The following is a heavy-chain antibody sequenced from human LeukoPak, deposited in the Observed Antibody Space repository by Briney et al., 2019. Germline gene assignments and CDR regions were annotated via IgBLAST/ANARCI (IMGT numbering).Heavy chain of an antibody. Sequence: HPGGSLRLSCAASGFTFSSYSMNWVRQAPGKGLEWVSYISSSSSTIYYADSVKGRFTISRDNAKNSLYLQMNSLRAEDTAVYYCARDLALRYFDWLSYFDYWGQGTLVTVSS. V-gene: IGHV3-48*01. CDR2: ISSSSSTI. J-gene: IGHJ4*02. CDR1: GFTFSSYS. D-gene: IGHD3-9*01. CDR3: ARDLALRYFDWLSYFDY.